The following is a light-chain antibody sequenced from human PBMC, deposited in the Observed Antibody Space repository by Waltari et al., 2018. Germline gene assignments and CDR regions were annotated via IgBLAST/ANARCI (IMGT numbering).Light chain of an antibody. V-gene: IGLV2-14*03. CDR3: NSFTSSNTVI. CDR1: SSDIGRYNY. CDR2: DVR. Sequence: QSALTQPASVSGSPGQSITISCTGTSSDIGRYNYVSWFQQHPGKAPKLMIYDVRNRPSGFSNRFSGSKSDYTDSLTISGLQAEDEAVYFCNSFTSSNTVIFGGGTKLTV. J-gene: IGLJ2*01.